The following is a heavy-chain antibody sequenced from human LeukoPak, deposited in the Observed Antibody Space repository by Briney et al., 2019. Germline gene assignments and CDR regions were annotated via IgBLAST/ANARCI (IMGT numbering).Heavy chain of an antibody. CDR3: ASDRSYDKGPLDY. V-gene: IGHV1-2*04. CDR2: INANSGDT. D-gene: IGHD3-22*01. Sequence: GASVKVTCKASGYTFTDYYMHWVRQAPGQGLEWMGWINANSGDTKYAQKFQGWVTMTRDTSISTAYMELSRLTSDDTAVYYCASDRSYDKGPLDYWGQGTLVTVSS. J-gene: IGHJ4*02. CDR1: GYTFTDYY.